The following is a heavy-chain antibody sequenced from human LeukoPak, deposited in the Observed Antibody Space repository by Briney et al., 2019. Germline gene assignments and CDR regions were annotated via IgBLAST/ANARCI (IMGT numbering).Heavy chain of an antibody. CDR1: GGSFSSYY. Sequence: PSETLSLTCAVYGGSFSSYYCSWIRQPPGNGLEWTGEINHSGSTNYNPTLKTRVTLPGATSKNEFALKLSSVTAADTAVYYCARARGYCSSTSCYIDGKYYFDYWGQGTLVTVSS. J-gene: IGHJ4*02. V-gene: IGHV4-34*01. CDR2: INHSGST. D-gene: IGHD2-2*02. CDR3: ARARGYCSSTSCYIDGKYYFDY.